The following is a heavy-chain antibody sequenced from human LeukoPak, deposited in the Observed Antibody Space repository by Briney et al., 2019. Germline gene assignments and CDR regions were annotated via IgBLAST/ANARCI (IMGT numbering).Heavy chain of an antibody. V-gene: IGHV3-53*01. J-gene: IGHJ4*02. D-gene: IGHD2-15*01. CDR2: IYSGGST. CDR3: ARDRRYCSGSRCYSGVDY. Sequence: GGSLRLSCAASGFTVSSNYMTWVRQAPGKGLEWVSVIYSGGSTYYGDSVKGRFTISRDNSKNTLYLQMNSLRAEDMAVYYCARDRRYCSGSRCYSGVDYWGQGALVTVSS. CDR1: GFTVSSNY.